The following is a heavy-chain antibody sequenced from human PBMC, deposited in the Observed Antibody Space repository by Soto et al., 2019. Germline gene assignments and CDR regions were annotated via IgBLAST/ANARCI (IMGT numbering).Heavy chain of an antibody. CDR2: ISPYNGKT. CDR3: ARQPGVVGTADLYGMDV. J-gene: IGHJ6*02. CDR1: GYTFTNFG. D-gene: IGHD2-21*02. V-gene: IGHV1-18*01. Sequence: QVHLVQSGAEVKQPGASVNVSCKASGYTFTNFGLNWVRQAPGQGLEWMAWISPYNGKTDYAQKVQGRVTVTTDTSTATAYMEMSSLTSDDTAVYYCARQPGVVGTADLYGMDVWGQGTTVTVSS.